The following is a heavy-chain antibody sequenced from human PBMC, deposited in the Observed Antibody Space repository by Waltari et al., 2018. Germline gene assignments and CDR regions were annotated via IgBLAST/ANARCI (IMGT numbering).Heavy chain of an antibody. D-gene: IGHD3-10*01. J-gene: IGHJ4*02. CDR3: ARGRYYYGSGSYSYFDY. V-gene: IGHV3-7*01. Sequence: EVQLVESGGGLVQPGGSLRLSCAASGFTFSSYWMSWVRQAPGKGLEWVANIKHDGSEKDYVDSVKGRFTIYRDNAKNSRYLQMNSLRAEDTAVYYCARGRYYYGSGSYSYFDYWGQGTLVTVSS. CDR2: IKHDGSEK. CDR1: GFTFSSYW.